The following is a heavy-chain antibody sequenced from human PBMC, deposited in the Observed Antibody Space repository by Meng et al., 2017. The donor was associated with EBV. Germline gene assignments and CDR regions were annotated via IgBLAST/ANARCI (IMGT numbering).Heavy chain of an antibody. CDR1: GVSISCYF. Sequence: VVPQGSGPWCVQPAAAPSLSSPLFGVSISCYFWGWILETSREGLEWIGYIHYSGSTYYNPSLKSRITISVDMSRNQFSLRLTSVTSADMAVYYCARVNSDCGGVMCYKGWFDPWGQGTLVTVSS. D-gene: IGHD2-21*01. V-gene: IGHV4-59*08. J-gene: IGHJ5*02. CDR3: ARVNSDCGGVMCYKGWFDP. CDR2: IHYSGST.